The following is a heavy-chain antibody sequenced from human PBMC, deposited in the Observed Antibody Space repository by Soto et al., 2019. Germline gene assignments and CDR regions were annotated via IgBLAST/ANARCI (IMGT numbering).Heavy chain of an antibody. J-gene: IGHJ4*02. Sequence: SETLSLTCTVSGGSLGSSSYYWGGIRQSPGKGLEWIGNIYYSGNTFYNPSLKSRVTISVDTSKNHVYLHLSSVTAADTAIFYCASIAAPGTTHFDFWGQGTLVTVSS. D-gene: IGHD6-13*01. CDR2: IYYSGNT. CDR3: ASIAAPGTTHFDF. V-gene: IGHV4-39*02. CDR1: GGSLGSSSYY.